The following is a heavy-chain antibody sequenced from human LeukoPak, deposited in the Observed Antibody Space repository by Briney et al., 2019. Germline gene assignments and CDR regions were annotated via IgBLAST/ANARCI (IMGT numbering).Heavy chain of an antibody. D-gene: IGHD3-22*01. CDR2: IYYSRST. CDR3: ARGVTMIVVVIHDWYFDL. J-gene: IGHJ2*01. V-gene: IGHV4-39*01. CDR1: GGSISSSSYY. Sequence: PSETLSLTCTVSGGSISSSSYYRGWIRQPPGKGLEWIGSIYYSRSTYYNPSLKSRVTISVDTSENQFSLKLSSLTAADTAVYYCARGVTMIVVVIHDWYFDLWGRGTLVTVSS.